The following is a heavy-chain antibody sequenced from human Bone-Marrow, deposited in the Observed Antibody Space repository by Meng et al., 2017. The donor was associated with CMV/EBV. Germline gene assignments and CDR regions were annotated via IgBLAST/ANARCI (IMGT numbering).Heavy chain of an antibody. V-gene: IGHV4-61*05. CDR3: ARSPRTARRADNWFDP. D-gene: IGHD1-1*01. CDR1: GGSISSSSYY. CDR2: IYYSGST. Sequence: SETLSLTCTVSGGSISSSSYYWGWIRQPPGKGLEWIGYIYYSGSTNYNPSLKSRVTISVDTSKNQFSLKLSSVTAADTAVYYCARSPRTARRADNWFDPWGQGTLVTVSS. J-gene: IGHJ5*02.